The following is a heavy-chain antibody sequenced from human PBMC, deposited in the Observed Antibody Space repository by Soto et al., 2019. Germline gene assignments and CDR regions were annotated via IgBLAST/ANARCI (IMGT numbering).Heavy chain of an antibody. Sequence: QGHLVQSGAEVKKPGSSVKVSCKYSGGTFRTESINWVRQAPGQGLEWMGGILPFYGTAAYAPRFQGRVTILAAGAPTTAHMELSSLTSQDTGVYFCARGHEYGGHSEAFYVWGQGKMVTVSS. CDR1: GGTFRTES. CDR3: ARGHEYGGHSEAFYV. CDR2: ILPFYGTA. D-gene: IGHD4-17*01. J-gene: IGHJ3*01. V-gene: IGHV1-69*13.